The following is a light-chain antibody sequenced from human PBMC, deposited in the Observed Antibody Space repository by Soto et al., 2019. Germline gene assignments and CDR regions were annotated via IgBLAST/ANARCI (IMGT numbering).Light chain of an antibody. CDR1: QSVSSY. V-gene: IGKV3-11*01. CDR3: QQRSNWPPLT. CDR2: DAS. J-gene: IGKJ4*01. Sequence: EIVLTQSPATLSLSPGERATLSCRASQSVSSYLGWYQQKPGQAPRLLIYDASNRATGIPARFSGSGSGADFTLTISSLEPDDFAFYYCQQRSNWPPLTFGGGTKVEIK.